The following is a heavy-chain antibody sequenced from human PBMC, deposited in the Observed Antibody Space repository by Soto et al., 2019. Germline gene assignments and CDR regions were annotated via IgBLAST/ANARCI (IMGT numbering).Heavy chain of an antibody. Sequence: GESLKISCAASGVTFSTYAMIWVRQAPGKGLEWVSVITGSGGSTYYADSVKGRFTISRDDSKNTAYLQMNSLKTEDTAVYYCTRFSRTQLWLFDYWGQGSLVTVSS. CDR2: ITGSGGST. CDR1: GVTFSTYA. CDR3: TRFSRTQLWLFDY. D-gene: IGHD5-18*01. J-gene: IGHJ4*02. V-gene: IGHV3-23*01.